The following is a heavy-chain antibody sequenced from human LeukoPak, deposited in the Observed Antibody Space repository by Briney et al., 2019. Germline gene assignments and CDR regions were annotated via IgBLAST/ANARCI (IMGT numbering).Heavy chain of an antibody. D-gene: IGHD6-13*01. Sequence: ASVKVSCKASGYTFTGYYIHWVRQAPGQGLEWMGWINPNSGGTNYAQKFQVRGTMTRDTSISTAYMELSRLRSDDTAVYYCVLAAAGLNWFDPWGQGTLVTVSS. CDR2: INPNSGGT. CDR3: VLAAAGLNWFDP. V-gene: IGHV1-2*02. J-gene: IGHJ5*02. CDR1: GYTFTGYY.